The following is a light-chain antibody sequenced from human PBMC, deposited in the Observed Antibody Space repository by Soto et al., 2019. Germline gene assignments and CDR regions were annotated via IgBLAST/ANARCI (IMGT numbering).Light chain of an antibody. J-gene: IGKJ1*01. V-gene: IGKV1-27*01. CDR2: AAS. Sequence: DIQMTQSPASLSSSVRDRVTITCRASQGISNYLAWYQQKAGKVPKLLIYAASTLQSGVPSRFSGSGSGTDFTLTISSLEPEDVATYYCQKHDSAPWTFGQGTKVEIK. CDR3: QKHDSAPWT. CDR1: QGISNY.